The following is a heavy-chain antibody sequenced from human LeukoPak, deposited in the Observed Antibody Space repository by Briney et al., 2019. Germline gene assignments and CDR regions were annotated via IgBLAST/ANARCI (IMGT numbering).Heavy chain of an antibody. D-gene: IGHD6-13*01. CDR2: MNPNSGNT. CDR3: ARVAAAGTPSYAEYFQH. J-gene: IGHJ1*01. Sequence: GASVNVSCKASGYTFTSYDINWVRQATGQGLEWMGWMNPNSGNTGYAQKFQGRITMTRNTSISTAYMELSSLRSEDTAVYYCARVAAAGTPSYAEYFQHWGQGTLVTVSS. V-gene: IGHV1-8*01. CDR1: GYTFTSYD.